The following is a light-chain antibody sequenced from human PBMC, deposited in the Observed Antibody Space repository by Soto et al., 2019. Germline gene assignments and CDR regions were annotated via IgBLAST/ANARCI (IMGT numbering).Light chain of an antibody. CDR2: AAS. V-gene: IGKV1-27*01. J-gene: IGKJ3*01. CDR3: QKYSSVPV. Sequence: DIQMTQSPTSLSASVGDRVTITCWASQDIRNFVAWYQQKPGKAPKLLIYAASTLQSGVPSRFSGSGSGTDFTLTINSLQPEDVATYSCQKYSSVPVFGPGTKVEIK. CDR1: QDIRNF.